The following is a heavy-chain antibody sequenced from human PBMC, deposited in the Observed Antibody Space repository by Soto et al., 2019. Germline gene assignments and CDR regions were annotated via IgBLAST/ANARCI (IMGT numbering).Heavy chain of an antibody. CDR3: AKELVPGGDYYHYYYYGMDV. D-gene: IGHD4-17*01. J-gene: IGHJ6*02. CDR2: ISGSGGST. V-gene: IGHV3-23*01. Sequence: QPGGSLRLSCAASGFTFSSYAMSWVRQAPGKGLEWVSAISGSGGSTYYADSVKGRFTISRDNSKNTLYLQMNSLRAEDTAVYYCAKELVPGGDYYHYYYYGMDVWGQGTTVTVSS. CDR1: GFTFSSYA.